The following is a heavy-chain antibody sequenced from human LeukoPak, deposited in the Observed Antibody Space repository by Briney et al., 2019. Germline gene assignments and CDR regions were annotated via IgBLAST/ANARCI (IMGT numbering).Heavy chain of an antibody. V-gene: IGHV3-13*01. D-gene: IGHD3-10*01. J-gene: IGHJ5*02. CDR2: IGTAGDA. Sequence: PGGSLRLSCAASGFTFDDYAMHWVRQATGKGLEWVSAIGTAGDAYYPGSVKGRFTISRENAKNSLYLQMNSLRAGDTAVYYCARGHITMVRGVIDNWFDPWGQGTLATVSS. CDR3: ARGHITMVRGVIDNWFDP. CDR1: GFTFDDYA.